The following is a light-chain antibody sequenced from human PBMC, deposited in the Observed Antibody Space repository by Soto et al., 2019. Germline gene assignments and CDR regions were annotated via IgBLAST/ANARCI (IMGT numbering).Light chain of an antibody. V-gene: IGKV3-11*01. CDR2: DAS. CDR1: HSISSY. CDR3: QERNNWPPFT. Sequence: EIVLTQSPTTLSSSPGERATLSCRASHSISSYLAWYQQKPGQAPRLLIYDASIRAAGIPARFSGSGSGTDFTLTISSLEPEDFAVYYCQERNNWPPFTFGQGTRVEIK. J-gene: IGKJ5*01.